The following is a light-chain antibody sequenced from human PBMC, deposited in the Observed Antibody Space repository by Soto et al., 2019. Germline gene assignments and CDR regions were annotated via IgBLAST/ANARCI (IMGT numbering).Light chain of an antibody. CDR3: QQYGISPFT. Sequence: EIVMTQSPATLSVSPGERATLSCRASQSVSSNLAWYQQKPGQAPRLLIYGASTRATGIPARFSGSGSGTEFTLTISSLQSEDSAVYYCQQYGISPFTFGGGTKVDIK. CDR1: QSVSSN. J-gene: IGKJ4*01. V-gene: IGKV3-15*01. CDR2: GAS.